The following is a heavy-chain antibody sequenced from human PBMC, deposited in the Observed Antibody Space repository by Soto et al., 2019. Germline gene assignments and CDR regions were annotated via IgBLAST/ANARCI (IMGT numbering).Heavy chain of an antibody. J-gene: IGHJ5*02. CDR2: IYYSGST. CDR1: SGSIISYY. CDR3: ARLGITIFGVVIISWFDP. V-gene: IGHV4-59*08. Sequence: SETLSLTCTVSSGSIISYYWSWIRQPPGKGLEWIGYIYYSGSTNYNPSLKSRVTISVDTSKNQFSLKLSSVTAADTAVYYCARLGITIFGVVIISWFDPWGQGTLVTVSS. D-gene: IGHD3-3*01.